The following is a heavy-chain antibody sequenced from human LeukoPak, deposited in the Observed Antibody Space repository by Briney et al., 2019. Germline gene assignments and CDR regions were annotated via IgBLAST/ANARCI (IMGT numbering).Heavy chain of an antibody. CDR3: AKDQSGDYYDISDAFDI. D-gene: IGHD3-22*01. J-gene: IGHJ3*02. CDR1: GFTFSSYG. CDR2: ISGSGGST. V-gene: IGHV3-23*01. Sequence: GGSLRLSCAASGFTFSSYGMSWVRQAPGKGLEWVSAISGSGGSTYYADSVKGRFTISRDNSKNTLYLQMNSLRAEDTAVYYCAKDQSGDYYDISDAFDIWGQGTMVTVSS.